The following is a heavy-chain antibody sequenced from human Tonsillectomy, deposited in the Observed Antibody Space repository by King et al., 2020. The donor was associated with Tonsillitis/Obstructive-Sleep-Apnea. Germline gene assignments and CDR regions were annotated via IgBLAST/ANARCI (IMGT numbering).Heavy chain of an antibody. J-gene: IGHJ6*02. CDR2: ISYDGSNK. CDR3: AKEREVVVVPAAMGYYYGMDV. D-gene: IGHD2-2*01. Sequence: VQLVESGGGVVQPGRSLRLSCAASGFTFSSYGMHWVRQAPGKGLEWVAVISYDGSNKYYADSVKGRFTISRDNSKNTLYLQMNSLRAEDTAVYYCAKEREVVVVPAAMGYYYGMDVWGQGATVTVSS. CDR1: GFTFSSYG. V-gene: IGHV3-30*18.